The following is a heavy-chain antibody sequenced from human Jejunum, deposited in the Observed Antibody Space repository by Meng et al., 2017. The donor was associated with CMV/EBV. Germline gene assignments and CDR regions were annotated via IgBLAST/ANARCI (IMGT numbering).Heavy chain of an antibody. CDR1: GGSINQYY. V-gene: IGHV4-59*01. Sequence: VSGGSINQYYWSWVRQSPGKRLEWIAYVYHSGRTNYNSLLKSRVVISVDTSKNQVFLRLKSVTAADTAVYYCARGDERWSGYFMGWGQGTLVTVSS. CDR2: VYHSGRT. J-gene: IGHJ4*02. CDR3: ARGDERWSGYFMG. D-gene: IGHD3-3*01.